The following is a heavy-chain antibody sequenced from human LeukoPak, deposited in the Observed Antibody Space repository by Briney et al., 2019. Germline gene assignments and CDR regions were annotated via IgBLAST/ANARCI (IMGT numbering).Heavy chain of an antibody. CDR2: IYYSGST. CDR1: GGSISSSIYF. CDR3: ARHRFGGFYYFDY. Sequence: SETLSLTCTVSGGSISSSIYFWGWIRQPPGKGLEWIGSIYYSGSTYYNPSLKSRVTISVDTSKNQSSLKLTSVTASDTAVYYCARHRFGGFYYFDYWGQGTLVTVSS. J-gene: IGHJ4*02. V-gene: IGHV4-39*01. D-gene: IGHD3-10*01.